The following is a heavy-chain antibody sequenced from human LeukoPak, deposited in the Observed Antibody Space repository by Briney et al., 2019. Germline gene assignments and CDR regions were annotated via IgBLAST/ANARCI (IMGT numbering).Heavy chain of an antibody. J-gene: IGHJ4*02. Sequence: GGSLRLSCAASGFTFSSYAMHWVRQAPGKGLEWVSFIYSGGNTHYSDSVKGRFTISRDNSKNTLYLQMNSLRAEDTAVYYCAKQSPWAVVGATYFDYWGQGTLVTVSS. CDR2: IYSGGNT. CDR1: GFTFSSYA. V-gene: IGHV3-23*05. CDR3: AKQSPWAVVGATYFDY. D-gene: IGHD1-26*01.